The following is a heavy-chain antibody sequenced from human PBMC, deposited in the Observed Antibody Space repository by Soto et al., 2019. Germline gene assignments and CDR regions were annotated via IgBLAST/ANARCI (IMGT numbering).Heavy chain of an antibody. V-gene: IGHV3-11*05. CDR2: ISRSRTYT. CDR1: GFTFSDYY. J-gene: IGHJ5*02. CDR3: ARDHYGPGWFDP. D-gene: IGHD3-10*01. Sequence: QVQLVESGGGLVKPGGSLRLSCAASGFTFSDYYMNWIRQAPGKGLEWVSYISRSRTYTNYSDSGKGRFTISRDSAKNSLYLQMNSLRAEDTAVYYCARDHYGPGWFDPWGQGTLVTVSS.